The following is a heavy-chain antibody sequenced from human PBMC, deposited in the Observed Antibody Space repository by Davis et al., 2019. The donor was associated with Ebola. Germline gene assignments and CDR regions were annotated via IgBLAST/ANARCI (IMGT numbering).Heavy chain of an antibody. D-gene: IGHD3-3*01. CDR2: ISSSSSYT. Sequence: GESLKISCAASGFTFSSYWMSWIRQAPGKGLEWVSYISSSSSYTNYADSVKGRFTISRDNAKNSLYLQMNSLRAEDTAVYYCARVWSGYYIGYYYMDVWGKGTTVTVSS. CDR1: GFTFSSYW. CDR3: ARVWSGYYIGYYYMDV. J-gene: IGHJ6*03. V-gene: IGHV3-11*05.